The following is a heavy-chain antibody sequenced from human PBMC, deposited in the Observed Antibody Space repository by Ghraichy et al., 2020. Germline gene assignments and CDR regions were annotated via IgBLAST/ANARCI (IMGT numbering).Heavy chain of an antibody. CDR1: GGSISSGSYS. J-gene: IGHJ6*02. V-gene: IGHV4-30-2*01. CDR3: AVLASNGVDV. Sequence: SETLSLTCTVSGGSISSGSYSWTWIRKPPGKGLEWIGYIYYTGSAFYNPSLKSRVAISLDGFYSNRFSLKLTSVTAADTAVYYCAVLASNGVDVWGQGTTVTVSS. D-gene: IGHD3-3*01. CDR2: IYYTGSA.